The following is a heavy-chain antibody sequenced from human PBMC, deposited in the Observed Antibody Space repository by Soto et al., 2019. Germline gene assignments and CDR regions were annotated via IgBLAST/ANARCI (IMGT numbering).Heavy chain of an antibody. V-gene: IGHV1-69*01. D-gene: IGHD3-10*01. Sequence: QVQLVQSGAEVKKPGSSVKVSCKASGGTFSSYAISWVRQAPGQGLEWMGGIIPIFGTANYAQKFQGRVTITADESTSTAYMELSSLRSEDTAVYYCARAVRRAMVRGVTNYYYYGMDVWGQGTTVTVSS. CDR3: ARAVRRAMVRGVTNYYYYGMDV. CDR1: GGTFSSYA. CDR2: IIPIFGTA. J-gene: IGHJ6*02.